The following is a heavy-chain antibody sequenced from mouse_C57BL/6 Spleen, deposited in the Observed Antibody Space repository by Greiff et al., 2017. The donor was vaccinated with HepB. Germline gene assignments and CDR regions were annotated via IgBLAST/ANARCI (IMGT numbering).Heavy chain of an antibody. CDR3: AREEIYYDGSSDVNAMDY. V-gene: IGHV1-82*01. J-gene: IGHJ4*01. CDR1: GYAFSSSW. CDR2: IYPGDGDT. D-gene: IGHD1-1*01. Sequence: VMLVESGPELVKPGASVKISCKASGYAFSSSWMNWVKQRPGKGLEWIGRIYPGDGDTNYNGKFKGKATLTADKSSSTAYMQLSSLTSEDSAVYFCAREEIYYDGSSDVNAMDYWGQGTSVTVSS.